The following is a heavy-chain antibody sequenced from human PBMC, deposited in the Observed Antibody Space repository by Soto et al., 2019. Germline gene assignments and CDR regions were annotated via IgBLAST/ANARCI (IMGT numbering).Heavy chain of an antibody. CDR2: INPNTGGA. Sequence: QVHLVASGAEVKSPGASVKVSGKAAGYTFTGYYIHWVRQGPGQGLEWMGWINPNTGGANIAQKFQGWVTLTRDTSITTTYMEVNRLTSNDTAVYYCARDYYDGSASYGVEIWGQGTMVTVAS. CDR1: GYTFTGYY. CDR3: ARDYYDGSASYGVEI. J-gene: IGHJ3*01. D-gene: IGHD3-16*01. V-gene: IGHV1-2*04.